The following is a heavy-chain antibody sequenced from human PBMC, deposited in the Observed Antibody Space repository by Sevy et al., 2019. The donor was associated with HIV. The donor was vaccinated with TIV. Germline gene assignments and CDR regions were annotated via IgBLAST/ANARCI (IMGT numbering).Heavy chain of an antibody. Sequence: GGSLRLSCAASGFTVSSDYMTWVRQAPGKGVEGVSVIYSDGTTYHADSVTDRFTISRDNSKNTLYLQMNSLRAEDTAVYYCARAKSGYGYGLNSWGQGTLVTVSS. D-gene: IGHD5-18*01. J-gene: IGHJ4*02. CDR1: GFTVSSDY. V-gene: IGHV3-66*01. CDR2: IYSDGTT. CDR3: ARAKSGYGYGLNS.